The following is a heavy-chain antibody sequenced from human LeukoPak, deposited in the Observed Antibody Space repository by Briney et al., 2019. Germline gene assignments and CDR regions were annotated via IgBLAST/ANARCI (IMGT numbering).Heavy chain of an antibody. V-gene: IGHV4-59*01. CDR1: SGSIRSYY. J-gene: IGHJ4*02. D-gene: IGHD4-17*01. CDR3: ARGYGELRD. CDR2: IFYSGST. Sequence: SETLSLTCTVSSGSIRSYYWSWIRQPPGKGPEWIGYIFYSGSTNYNPSLKSRVTISVDTSQNQFSLKLTSVTTADTAVYYCARGYGELRDWGQGTLVTVSS.